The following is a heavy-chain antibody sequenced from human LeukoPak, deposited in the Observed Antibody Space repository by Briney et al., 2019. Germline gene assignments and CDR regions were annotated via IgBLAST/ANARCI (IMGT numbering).Heavy chain of an antibody. Sequence: PSETLSLACTVSGGSISSYYWSWIRQPPGKGLEWIGDIYYSGSTNYNPSLKSRVTISVDTSKNQFSLRLSSVTAADTAVYYSARLASGSYGPLTPFDYWGQGTLVTVSS. J-gene: IGHJ4*02. D-gene: IGHD1-26*01. CDR3: ARLASGSYGPLTPFDY. CDR1: GGSISSYY. V-gene: IGHV4-59*08. CDR2: IYYSGST.